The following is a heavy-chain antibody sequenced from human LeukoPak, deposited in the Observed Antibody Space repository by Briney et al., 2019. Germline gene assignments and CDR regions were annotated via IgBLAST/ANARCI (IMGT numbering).Heavy chain of an antibody. J-gene: IGHJ4*02. CDR3: AHRLDSDWAFDY. Sequence: SGPTLVKPTQTLTLTCTFSGFSLSTSGVCVGWIRQPPGKALEWLALIYWDDDKRYSPSLKSRLTITKDTSKNQVVLTMTNMDPVDTATYYCAHRLDSDWAFDYWGQGTLVTVPS. D-gene: IGHD6-19*01. CDR2: IYWDDDK. CDR1: GFSLSTSGVC. V-gene: IGHV2-5*02.